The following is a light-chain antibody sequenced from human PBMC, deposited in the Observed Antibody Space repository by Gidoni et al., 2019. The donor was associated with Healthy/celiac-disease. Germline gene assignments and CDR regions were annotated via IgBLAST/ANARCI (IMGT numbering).Light chain of an antibody. J-gene: IGKJ4*01. CDR1: QSVSSN. V-gene: IGKV3-15*01. CDR2: GAS. Sequence: EIVMTQPPATRSVSPGERATLPCRASQSVSSNSAWYQQKPGQAPRLLIYGASTRATGIPARFSGSGSGTEFTLTIRSLQSEDFAVYYCQQYNNWPLTFGGGTKVEIK. CDR3: QQYNNWPLT.